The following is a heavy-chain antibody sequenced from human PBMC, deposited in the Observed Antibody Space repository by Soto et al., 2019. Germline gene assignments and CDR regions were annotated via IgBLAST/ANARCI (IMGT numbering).Heavy chain of an antibody. Sequence: SETLSLTCTVSGGSISSSSYYWGWIRQPPGKGLEWIGSIYYSGSTYYNPSLKSRVTISVDTSKNQFSLKLSSVTAADTAVYYCARLSYYYYGMDVWGQGTTVTVSS. CDR2: IYYSGST. CDR3: ARLSYYYYGMDV. CDR1: GGSISSSSYY. V-gene: IGHV4-39*01. J-gene: IGHJ6*02.